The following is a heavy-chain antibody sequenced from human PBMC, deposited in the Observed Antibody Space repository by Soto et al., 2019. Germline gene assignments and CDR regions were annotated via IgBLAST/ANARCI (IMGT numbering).Heavy chain of an antibody. Sequence: QVQLVESGGGVVQPGRSLRLSCAASEFTFSSYGMHWVRQAPGKGLEWVAVISYDGSNKYYADSVKGRFTISRDNSKNTLYLQMNSLRAEDTAVYYCAKDHRRIAVAAPLGPWGQGTLVTVSS. CDR1: EFTFSSYG. CDR3: AKDHRRIAVAAPLGP. V-gene: IGHV3-30*18. J-gene: IGHJ5*02. CDR2: ISYDGSNK. D-gene: IGHD6-19*01.